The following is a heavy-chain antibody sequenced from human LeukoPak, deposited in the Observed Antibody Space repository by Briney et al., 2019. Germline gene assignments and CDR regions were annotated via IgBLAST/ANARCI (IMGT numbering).Heavy chain of an antibody. V-gene: IGHV4-31*03. Sequence: SQTLSLTCTVSGGSISSGGYYWSWIRQHPGKGLEWIGYIYYSGSTNYNPSLKSRVTISVDTSKNQFSLKLSSVTAADTAVYYCARGAYPKTIDYWGQGTLVTVSS. J-gene: IGHJ4*02. CDR1: GGSISSGGYY. D-gene: IGHD2-2*02. CDR3: ARGAYPKTIDY. CDR2: IYYSGST.